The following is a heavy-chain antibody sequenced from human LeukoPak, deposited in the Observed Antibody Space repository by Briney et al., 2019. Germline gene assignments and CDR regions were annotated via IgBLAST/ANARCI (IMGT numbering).Heavy chain of an antibody. D-gene: IGHD6-19*01. V-gene: IGHV3-30-3*01. Sequence: PGGSLRLSCAASGFAFGGYAMHWVRQAPGKGLEWVALISYNGHAQYYADSVRGRFTISRDTSKNTLFLQMNSLRAEDTAVYYCAKDLLGIVVAGTMPRDDYWGQGTLVTVSS. CDR1: GFAFGGYA. J-gene: IGHJ4*02. CDR2: ISYNGHAQ. CDR3: AKDLLGIVVAGTMPRDDY.